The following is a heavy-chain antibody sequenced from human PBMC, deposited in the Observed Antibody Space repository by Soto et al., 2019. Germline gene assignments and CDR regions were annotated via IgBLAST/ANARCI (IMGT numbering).Heavy chain of an antibody. CDR1: GVSISGSSYY. CDR3: ARHGSS. CDR2: IYYSGQT. Sequence: SESLSLTCSVSGVSISGSSYYWGWIRQPPGKGLEWIGSIYYSGQTYYNPSLKSRVTISVDRSKNQFSLNLTSMTATDTAFYYCARHGSSWGQGTLVTVSS. V-gene: IGHV4-39*01. J-gene: IGHJ5*02.